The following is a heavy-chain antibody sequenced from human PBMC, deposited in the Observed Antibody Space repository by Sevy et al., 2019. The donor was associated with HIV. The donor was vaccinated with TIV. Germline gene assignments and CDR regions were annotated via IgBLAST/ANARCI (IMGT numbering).Heavy chain of an antibody. Sequence: GGCLRLSCAASGFTFSRYWMSWVRQAPGKGLEWVVNIKKDGSEKYYVDTVKGRFTISRDNAKNSLYLQMNSLRAEDTAVYYCAKALNPALESILQVIPHTLKGFDVWGQGTTVTVSS. CDR3: AKALNPALESILQVIPHTLKGFDV. J-gene: IGHJ3*01. CDR1: GFTFSRYW. CDR2: IKKDGSEK. D-gene: IGHD1-1*01. V-gene: IGHV3-7*03.